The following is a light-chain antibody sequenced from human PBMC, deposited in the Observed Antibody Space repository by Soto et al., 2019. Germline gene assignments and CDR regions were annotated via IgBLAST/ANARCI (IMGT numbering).Light chain of an antibody. CDR1: QSIGTY. V-gene: IGKV1-33*01. Sequence: IQITQSPSSRSASVGDRVTITCQASQSIGTYLNWYQKKKGKAPKLLIHDAANLETGVPSGLSGSGSGTDFTLTISSMKNDDFATYYCQHYNSSSEAFGQGTRLEIK. J-gene: IGKJ5*01. CDR2: DAA. CDR3: QHYNSSSEA.